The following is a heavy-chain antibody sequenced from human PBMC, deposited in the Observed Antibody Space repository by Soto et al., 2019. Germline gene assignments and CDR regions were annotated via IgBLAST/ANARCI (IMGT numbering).Heavy chain of an antibody. V-gene: IGHV3-48*03. CDR3: AVTGIEAADYYYYGMDV. Sequence: VQLVESGGGLVQPGGSLRLSCAASGFTFSSSEMNWVRQAPGKGLEWISYISGSGNTIYYADSVQGRFTISRDNAKNSMYLQMNSLRAGDTAVYYCAVTGIEAADYYYYGMDVWGQGTTVTVSS. CDR1: GFTFSSSE. CDR2: ISGSGNTI. D-gene: IGHD6-13*01. J-gene: IGHJ6*02.